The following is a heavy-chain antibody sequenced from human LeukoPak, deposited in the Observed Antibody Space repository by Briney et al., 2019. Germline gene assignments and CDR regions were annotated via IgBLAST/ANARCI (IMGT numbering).Heavy chain of an antibody. D-gene: IGHD5-12*01. CDR3: ARDWGGYSGYDLYY. Sequence: PGGSLRLSCAASGFTFSSYSMNWVRQAPGKGLEWVSSISSSSSYIYYADSVKGRFTISGDNAKNSLYLQMNSLRAEDTAVYYCARDWGGYSGYDLYYWGQGTLVTVSS. CDR2: ISSSSSYI. J-gene: IGHJ4*02. V-gene: IGHV3-21*04. CDR1: GFTFSSYS.